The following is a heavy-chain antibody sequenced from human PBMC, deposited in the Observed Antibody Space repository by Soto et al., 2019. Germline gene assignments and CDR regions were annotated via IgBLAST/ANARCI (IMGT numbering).Heavy chain of an antibody. CDR1: GFPFSSYA. CDR2: ISGSGGRT. CDR3: AKGGYYSLFDI. Sequence: GGSLRLSCVASGFPFSSYATSWVRQTPGKGLEWVSGISGSGGRTYYADSVKGRFTISRGNSNNTLSLQMHILRVEDTAVYFCAKGGYYSLFDIWGQGTMVTVSS. D-gene: IGHD3-16*01. V-gene: IGHV3-23*01. J-gene: IGHJ3*02.